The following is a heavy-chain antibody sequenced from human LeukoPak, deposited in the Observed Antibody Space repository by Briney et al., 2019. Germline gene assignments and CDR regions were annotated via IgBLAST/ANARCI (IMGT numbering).Heavy chain of an antibody. J-gene: IGHJ4*02. V-gene: IGHV3-48*03. D-gene: IGHD2-15*01. Sequence: GGSLRLSCAASGFTFSSYEMNWVRQAPGKGLEWVSYISSTGTTIYYADSVKGRFTISRDNAKNSLYLQMNSLRAEDTAVYYCARTYSPFDYWGQGTLVTVSS. CDR1: GFTFSSYE. CDR2: ISSTGTTI. CDR3: ARTYSPFDY.